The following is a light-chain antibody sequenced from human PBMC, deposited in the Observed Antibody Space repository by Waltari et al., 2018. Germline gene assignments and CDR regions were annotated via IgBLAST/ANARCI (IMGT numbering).Light chain of an antibody. CDR3: AAWDDRLHGYV. CDR1: TFNRGSNA. V-gene: IGLV1-44*01. J-gene: IGLJ1*01. Sequence: QSVLTQPPPASGTPGQRVTLSCSGRTFNRGSNAVSSFQQVPNMAPQLLISSTNQRPSGVPERFSGSKSGTSASLAISGLQSDDEADYYCAAWDDRLHGYVFGPGTRVTV. CDR2: STN.